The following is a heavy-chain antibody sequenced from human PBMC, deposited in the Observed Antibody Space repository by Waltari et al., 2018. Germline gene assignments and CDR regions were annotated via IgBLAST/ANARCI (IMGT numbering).Heavy chain of an antibody. D-gene: IGHD3-22*01. V-gene: IGHV4-59*01. CDR1: GGSIRNYY. CDR2: IYYSGNT. CDR3: ARATFITNLDS. Sequence: QVQLQESGPGLVKPSETLSLTCMVSGGSIRNYYWSGIRQPPGKGLEWIGYIYYSGNTNYNPSLKSRVTISLDTSKNQVSLILSSVTAADTAVYYCARATFITNLDSWGQGTLVTVSS. J-gene: IGHJ4*02.